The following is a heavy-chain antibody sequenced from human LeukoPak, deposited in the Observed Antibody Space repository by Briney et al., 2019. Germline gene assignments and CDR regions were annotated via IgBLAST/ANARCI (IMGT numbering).Heavy chain of an antibody. CDR2: ISGSGGST. V-gene: IGHV3-23*01. CDR1: GFTFSNYA. J-gene: IGHJ3*02. Sequence: GGSLRLSCAASGFTFSNYAMSWVRQAPGKGLEWVSAISGSGGSTYYADSVKGRFTISRDNSKNTLYLQMNSLRAEDTAVYYCAKDQTYYYDSSGYYYESSPDAFDIWGQGTMVTVSS. CDR3: AKDQTYYYDSSGYYYESSPDAFDI. D-gene: IGHD3-22*01.